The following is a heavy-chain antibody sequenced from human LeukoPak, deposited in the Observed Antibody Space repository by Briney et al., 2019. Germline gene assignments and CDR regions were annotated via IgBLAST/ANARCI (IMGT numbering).Heavy chain of an antibody. J-gene: IGHJ6*02. CDR1: GFTFSSYA. Sequence: GGSLRLSCAASGFTFSSYAMHWVRQAPGKGLEWVAVISYDGSNKYYADSVKGRFTISRDNSKNTLYLQMNSLRAEDTAVYYCARDIVVVPAAITLRYYYCGMDVWGQGTTVTVSS. CDR2: ISYDGSNK. D-gene: IGHD2-2*02. CDR3: ARDIVVVPAAITLRYYYCGMDV. V-gene: IGHV3-30-3*01.